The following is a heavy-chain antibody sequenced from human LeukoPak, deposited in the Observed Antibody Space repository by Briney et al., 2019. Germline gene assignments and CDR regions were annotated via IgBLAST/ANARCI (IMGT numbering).Heavy chain of an antibody. D-gene: IGHD1-26*01. V-gene: IGHV3-66*01. Sequence: GGSLRLSCAGSGFTGGINDYMSWVRQAPGKGLEWVSVIYSSGNTYYADSVRGRFTISRDKSKNTLYLQMNSLTVEDTAMYYCTRTDLWVSWGQGAQVTVSS. CDR2: IYSSGNT. J-gene: IGHJ5*02. CDR3: TRTDLWVS. CDR1: GFTGGINDY.